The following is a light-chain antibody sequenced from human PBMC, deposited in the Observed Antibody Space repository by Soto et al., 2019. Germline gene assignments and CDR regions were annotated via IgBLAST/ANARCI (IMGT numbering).Light chain of an antibody. V-gene: IGKV3-15*01. Sequence: ERVMTQSPATLSVSPGERATLSCRASQSVSSSLAWYQQKPGHAPRLLIYGASTRATGIPARFSGSGSGTEFTLTISSLQSEDCAVYYCQQDSDWPLTFGQGTRLEIK. CDR3: QQDSDWPLT. CDR2: GAS. CDR1: QSVSSS. J-gene: IGKJ5*01.